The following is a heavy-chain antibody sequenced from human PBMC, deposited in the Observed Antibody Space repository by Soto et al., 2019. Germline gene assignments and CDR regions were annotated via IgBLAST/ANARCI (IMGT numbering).Heavy chain of an antibody. Sequence: TLSRNCAVPGGSFSSGSYYWSGIRQHPGRGLEWIGYIYYTGNTYYNPSLKSRLAISVDTSKNQFSLKLSSVTAADTAVYYCARDTRQGAYYYGMDVWGQGTTVTVSS. CDR1: GGSFSSGSYY. CDR3: ARDTRQGAYYYGMDV. D-gene: IGHD1-1*01. V-gene: IGHV4-31*11. J-gene: IGHJ6*02. CDR2: IYYTGNT.